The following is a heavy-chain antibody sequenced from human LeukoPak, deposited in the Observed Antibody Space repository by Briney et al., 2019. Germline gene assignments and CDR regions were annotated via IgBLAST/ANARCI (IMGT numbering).Heavy chain of an antibody. CDR1: GYTFRSYD. Sequence: ASVKVSCKASGYTFRSYDISWVRQPPGQGLEWMGWISGYNANTNYAQKVQGRVTMTTDTSTTTAYMELRSLRYDDTAVYYCVRGGYRYGYDPWGQGTLVTVSS. CDR2: ISGYNANT. D-gene: IGHD5-18*01. V-gene: IGHV1-18*01. J-gene: IGHJ5*02. CDR3: VRGGYRYGYDP.